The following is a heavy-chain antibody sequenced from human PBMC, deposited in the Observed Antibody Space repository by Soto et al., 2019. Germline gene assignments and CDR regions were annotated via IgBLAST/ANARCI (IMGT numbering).Heavy chain of an antibody. Sequence: ASVKVSCKASGYTFTGYYMHWVRQAPGQGLEWMGWINPNSGGTNYAQKFQGRVTMTRDTSISTAYMELSRLRSDDTAVYYCASEGDDVWGSYRYYCYYWGKGTLVTDSS. CDR3: ASEGDDVWGSYRYYCYY. D-gene: IGHD3-16*02. J-gene: IGHJ4*02. V-gene: IGHV1-2*02. CDR2: INPNSGGT. CDR1: GYTFTGYY.